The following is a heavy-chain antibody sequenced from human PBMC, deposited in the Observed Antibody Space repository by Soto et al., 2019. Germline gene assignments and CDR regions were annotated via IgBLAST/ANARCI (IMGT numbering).Heavy chain of an antibody. CDR2: MQPSTGRT. CDR1: GYSFTSLD. V-gene: IGHV1-8*01. Sequence: GASVKVSCKASGYSFTSLDINWVRQTAGQGLEWMGWMQPSTGRTGYAQKFQGRVTMTRDTSINTAYMELATLTSDDTAFYYCARGVSAGVDYWGQGTLVTVSS. D-gene: IGHD1-26*01. J-gene: IGHJ4*02. CDR3: ARGVSAGVDY.